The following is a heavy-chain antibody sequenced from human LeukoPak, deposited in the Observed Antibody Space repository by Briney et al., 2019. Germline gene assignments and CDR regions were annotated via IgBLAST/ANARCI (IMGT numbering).Heavy chain of an antibody. D-gene: IGHD3-9*01. CDR2: IIPIFGTA. Sequence: ASVKVSCKASGGTFNSYAISWVRQAPGQGLEWMGGIIPIFGTANYAQKFQGRVTITTDESTSTAYMELSSLRSEDTAVYYCARSPIHYDILTGTPNWFDPWGQGTLVTVSS. V-gene: IGHV1-69*05. J-gene: IGHJ5*02. CDR3: ARSPIHYDILTGTPNWFDP. CDR1: GGTFNSYA.